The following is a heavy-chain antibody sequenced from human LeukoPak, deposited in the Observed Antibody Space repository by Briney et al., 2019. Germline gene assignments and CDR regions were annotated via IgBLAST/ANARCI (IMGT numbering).Heavy chain of an antibody. Sequence: GGSLRLSCAVSGFKFDDHGMHWVRQAPGKGLEWVSGISWNSGTIGYVDSVKGRFTISRDNSKNTLYLQMNSLRAEDTAVYYCAKVVARFDYWGQGTLVTVSS. CDR1: GFKFDDHG. J-gene: IGHJ4*02. CDR2: ISWNSGTI. D-gene: IGHD3-10*01. V-gene: IGHV3-9*01. CDR3: AKVVARFDY.